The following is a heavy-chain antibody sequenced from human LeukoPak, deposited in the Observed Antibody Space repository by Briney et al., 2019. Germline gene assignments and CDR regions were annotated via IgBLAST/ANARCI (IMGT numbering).Heavy chain of an antibody. CDR2: INPGGANT. CDR3: ARIRDGYNDAYDI. D-gene: IGHD5-24*01. Sequence: ASVKVSCKASGFTFTRHWMHWVRQAPGQGLEWMGLINPGGANTNYAQNFQGRVTMTRDTSTSTVYMELSSLRSEDTAIYYCARIRDGYNDAYDIWGQGTVVTVPS. J-gene: IGHJ3*02. CDR1: GFTFTRHW. V-gene: IGHV1-46*01.